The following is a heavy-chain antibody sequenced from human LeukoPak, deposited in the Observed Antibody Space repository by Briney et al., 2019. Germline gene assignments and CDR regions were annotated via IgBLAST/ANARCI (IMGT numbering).Heavy chain of an antibody. CDR3: ASDVRGSGWYRFDY. Sequence: ASVKVSCKASGYTFTGYYMHWVRQAPGQGLEWMGWINPNSGGTNYAQKFQGRVTMTRDTSTSTVYMELSSLRSEDTAVYYCASDVRGSGWYRFDYWGQGTLVTVSS. J-gene: IGHJ4*02. V-gene: IGHV1-2*02. CDR1: GYTFTGYY. CDR2: INPNSGGT. D-gene: IGHD6-19*01.